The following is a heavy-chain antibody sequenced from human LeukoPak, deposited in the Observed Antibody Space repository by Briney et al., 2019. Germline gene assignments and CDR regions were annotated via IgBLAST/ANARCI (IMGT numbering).Heavy chain of an antibody. V-gene: IGHV3-23*01. CDR3: SKDQTGDGFNAI. D-gene: IGHD5-24*01. J-gene: IGHJ4*02. CDR1: GFAFANFG. Sequence: GGSLRLSCAASGFAFANFGMSWVRQAPGKGLEWVSTMSGSGDWTYYVDSARGRFAISRDNSKNTLYLHMADLRAEDTAVYYCSKDQTGDGFNAIWGQGTLVTVSS. CDR2: MSGSGDWT.